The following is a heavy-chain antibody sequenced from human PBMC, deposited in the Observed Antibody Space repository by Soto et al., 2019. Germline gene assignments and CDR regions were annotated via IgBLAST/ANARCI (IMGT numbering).Heavy chain of an antibody. CDR1: GFAISRGYY. CDR2: IYPSVSS. D-gene: IGHD1-1*01. Sequence: SETLSLTCNVSGFAISRGYYWSWVRQPPGKGLEWIGSIYPSVSSYHNPSLESRLTLSIDTSKNQFTLKLASVTAADTALYYCAREKVGTTFFDNWGQGTQVTVSS. CDR3: AREKVGTTFFDN. V-gene: IGHV4-38-2*02. J-gene: IGHJ4*02.